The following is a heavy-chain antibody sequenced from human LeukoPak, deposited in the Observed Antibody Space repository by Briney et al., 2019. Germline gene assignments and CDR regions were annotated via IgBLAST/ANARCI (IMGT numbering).Heavy chain of an antibody. Sequence: GGSLRLSCAASGFTFSSYSMNWVRQAPGKGLEWVSSISSSSSYIYYADSVKGRFTISRDNAKNSLYLQMNSLRAEDTAVYYCARDHRDYGGNSLFDYWGQGTLVTVSS. D-gene: IGHD4-23*01. V-gene: IGHV3-21*01. CDR2: ISSSSSYI. CDR3: ARDHRDYGGNSLFDY. J-gene: IGHJ4*02. CDR1: GFTFSSYS.